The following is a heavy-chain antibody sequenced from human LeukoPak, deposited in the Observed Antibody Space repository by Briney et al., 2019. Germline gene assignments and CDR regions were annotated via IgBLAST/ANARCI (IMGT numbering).Heavy chain of an antibody. J-gene: IGHJ5*02. V-gene: IGHV3-23*01. CDR1: GFTFSSNA. D-gene: IGHD6-13*01. CDR3: AKDNQGST. CDR2: ISGSGDSS. Sequence: GGSLRLSCAASGFTFSSNAMNWGRQAPGKGLGWVSGISGSGDSSYYADSVRGRFTISRDISNNTLYLQMSSLRAEDTAVYYCAKDNQGSTWGQGTLVTVSS.